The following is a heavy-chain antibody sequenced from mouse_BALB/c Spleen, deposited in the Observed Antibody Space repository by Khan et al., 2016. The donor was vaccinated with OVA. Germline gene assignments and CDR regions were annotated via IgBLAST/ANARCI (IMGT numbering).Heavy chain of an antibody. CDR1: GYSITSDYA. D-gene: IGHD2-3*01. Sequence: VQLKESGPGLVKPSQSLSLTCTVTGYSITSDYAWIWIRQFPGNKLEWMGYISSSGSTNYNPALKSRISITRDTSKNQFFLQLNSVTTEDTATYYCARDGSRYNYAMDYWGQGTSVTVSS. CDR2: ISSSGST. V-gene: IGHV3-2*02. J-gene: IGHJ4*01. CDR3: ARDGSRYNYAMDY.